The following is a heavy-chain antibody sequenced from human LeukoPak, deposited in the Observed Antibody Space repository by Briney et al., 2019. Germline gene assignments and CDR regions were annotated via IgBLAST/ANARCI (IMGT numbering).Heavy chain of an antibody. CDR3: AKGGYCSGGTCYVLNAFDI. V-gene: IGHV3-48*04. Sequence: PGGSLRLSCAASGFTFSSYSMNWVRQAPGKGLEWVSYINSSGSPIYYADSVKGRFTISRDNAKNSLYLQMNSLRAEDTAIYYCAKGGYCSGGTCYVLNAFDIWGQGTMVTVSS. CDR1: GFTFSSYS. J-gene: IGHJ3*02. CDR2: INSSGSPI. D-gene: IGHD2-15*01.